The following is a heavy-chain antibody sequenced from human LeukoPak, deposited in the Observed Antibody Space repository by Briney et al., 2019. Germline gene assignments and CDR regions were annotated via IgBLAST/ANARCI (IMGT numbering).Heavy chain of an antibody. CDR2: ISSSSSTI. D-gene: IGHD4-17*01. Sequence: GGSLRLSCAASGSTFSSYSMNWVRQAPGKGQEWVSYISSSSSTIYYADPVKGRFTISRDNAKNSLYLQMNSLRDEDTAVYYCARGALTTVTSNWFDPWGQGTLVTVSS. CDR3: ARGALTTVTSNWFDP. J-gene: IGHJ5*02. CDR1: GSTFSSYS. V-gene: IGHV3-48*02.